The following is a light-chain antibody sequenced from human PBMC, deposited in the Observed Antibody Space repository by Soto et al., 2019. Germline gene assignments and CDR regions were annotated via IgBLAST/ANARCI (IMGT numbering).Light chain of an antibody. CDR1: QSVSSSY. J-gene: IGKJ1*01. V-gene: IGKV3D-7*01. CDR2: GAA. Sequence: EIVMTQSPATLSLSPGEIATLSCRASQSVSSSYLSWYQQKPGQAPRLLIYGAATRATGIPARFSGSGSGTDFTLTISSLQPEDFAVYYCQQDYHLRTFGQGTKVEIK. CDR3: QQDYHLRT.